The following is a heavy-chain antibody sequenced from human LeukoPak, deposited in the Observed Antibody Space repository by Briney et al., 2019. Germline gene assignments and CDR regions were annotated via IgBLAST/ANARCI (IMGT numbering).Heavy chain of an antibody. D-gene: IGHD3-10*01. Sequence: SETLSLTCAVYGGSFSGYYWSWIRQPPGKGLEWIGEINHSGSTNYNPSLKSRVTISVDTSKNQFSLKLSSVTAADTAVYYCARDITMPPGLNWFDPWGQGTLVTVSS. CDR3: ARDITMPPGLNWFDP. V-gene: IGHV4-34*01. CDR2: INHSGST. CDR1: GGSFSGYY. J-gene: IGHJ5*02.